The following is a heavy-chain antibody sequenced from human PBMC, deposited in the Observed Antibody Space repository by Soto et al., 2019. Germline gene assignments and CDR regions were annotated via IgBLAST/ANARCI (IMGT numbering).Heavy chain of an antibody. V-gene: IGHV3-30-3*01. CDR1: GFVFHTYA. J-gene: IGHJ4*02. CDR3: ARGLRFCDDPNTCYHQFVY. Sequence: QVQLVDSGGGVVQPGASLTLSCAASGFVFHTYALHWVRQAPGKGLEWVAVIADDSSNEYFADSVRGRFTISRDNSRNTLSLHLNSLRADDTAVYYCARGLRFCDDPNTCYHQFVYWGQGTQVIVSS. CDR2: IADDSSNE. D-gene: IGHD3-16*02.